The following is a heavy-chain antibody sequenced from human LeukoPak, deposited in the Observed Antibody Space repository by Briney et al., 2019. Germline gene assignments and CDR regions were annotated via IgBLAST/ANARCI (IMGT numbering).Heavy chain of an antibody. CDR2: IYGGGAT. J-gene: IGHJ4*02. Sequence: PGGSLRVSCTASGFTVSSSYMTWVRQPPGKGLEWVSLIYGGGATYYADSVKGRFTISRHNSDNTLYLEMNSLRPDDTAVYYCARVGVGTVAGNYFDDWGQGTLVTVSS. D-gene: IGHD6-19*01. V-gene: IGHV3-53*04. CDR3: ARVGVGTVAGNYFDD. CDR1: GFTVSSSY.